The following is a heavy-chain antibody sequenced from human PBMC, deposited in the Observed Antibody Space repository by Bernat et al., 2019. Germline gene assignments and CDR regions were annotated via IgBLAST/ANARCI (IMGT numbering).Heavy chain of an antibody. Sequence: QLQLQESGPGLVKPSETLSLTCTVSGGSISSSSYYWGWIRQPPGKGLEWIGSIYYSGSTYYNPSLKSRVTISVDTSKNQFSLYLTSVTAADTAVYYCARAPRSYQDRSGQATWFDPWGQGALVTVSS. J-gene: IGHJ5*02. CDR1: GGSISSSSYY. CDR2: IYYSGST. CDR3: ARAPRSYQDRSGQATWFDP. V-gene: IGHV4-39*07. D-gene: IGHD3-22*01.